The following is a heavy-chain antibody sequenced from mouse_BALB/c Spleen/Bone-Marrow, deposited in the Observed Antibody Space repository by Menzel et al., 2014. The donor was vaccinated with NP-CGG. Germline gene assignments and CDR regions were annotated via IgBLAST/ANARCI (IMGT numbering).Heavy chain of an antibody. Sequence: VQLQQSGGGLVQPGGSRKLSCAASGFTFSSFGMHWVRQAPEKGLEWVAYISGGSSTIYYADTVKGRFTISRDNPRNTLFLQMTSLRSEDTAMYYCARSSYGYDRQAYFFDYWGQGPTLSAPS. CDR2: ISGGSSTI. J-gene: IGHJ2*01. D-gene: IGHD2-2*01. CDR1: GFTFSSFG. CDR3: ARSSYGYDRQAYFFDY. V-gene: IGHV5-17*02.